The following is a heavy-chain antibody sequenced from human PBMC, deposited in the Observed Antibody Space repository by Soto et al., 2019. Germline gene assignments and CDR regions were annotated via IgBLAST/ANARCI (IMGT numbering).Heavy chain of an antibody. CDR3: ARQLGCSGGSCFPRYYYYMDV. J-gene: IGHJ6*03. Sequence: SETLSLTCTVSGGSISSYYWSWIRQPPGKGLEWIGYIYYSGSTNYNPSLKSRVTISVDTSKNQFSLKLSSVTAADTAVYYCARQLGCSGGSCFPRYYYYMDVWGKGTTVTVSS. V-gene: IGHV4-59*08. CDR1: GGSISSYY. CDR2: IYYSGST. D-gene: IGHD2-15*01.